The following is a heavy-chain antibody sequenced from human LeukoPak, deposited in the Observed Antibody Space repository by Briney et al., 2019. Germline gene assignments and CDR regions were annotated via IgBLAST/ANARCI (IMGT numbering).Heavy chain of an antibody. J-gene: IGHJ6*02. CDR1: GVSISSYS. CDR3: ARVPTTGTGGVYYYYGMDV. V-gene: IGHV4-4*07. CDR2: IYTSGST. Sequence: SETLSLTCTVSGVSISSYSWSWIRQPAGKGLEWIGRIYTSGSTNYNPSLKSRVTMSVDTSKNQFSLKLSSATAADTAVYYCARVPTTGTGGVYYYYGMDVWGQGTTVTVSS. D-gene: IGHD2-8*02.